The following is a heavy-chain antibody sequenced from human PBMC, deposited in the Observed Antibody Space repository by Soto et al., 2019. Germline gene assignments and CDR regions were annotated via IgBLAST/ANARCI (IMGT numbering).Heavy chain of an antibody. D-gene: IGHD3-9*01. J-gene: IGHJ4*02. CDR1: GFTLSSYG. CDR3: AKDVNYDILAGYYYY. CDR2: IRGKGGDT. Sequence: EVHLLESGGNLVRPGGSLRLSCVASGFTLSSYGMTWVRQAPGKGLEWVSTIRGKGGDTYYADSVKGRFTISRDTSKNPVYLQMNRLKVADTDVYYCAKDVNYDILAGYYYYWGQGTLVTVSS. V-gene: IGHV3-23*01.